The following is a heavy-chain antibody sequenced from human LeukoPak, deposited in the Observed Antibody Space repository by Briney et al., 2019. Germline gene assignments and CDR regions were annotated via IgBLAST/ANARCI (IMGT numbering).Heavy chain of an antibody. CDR2: IYYSGST. J-gene: IGHJ5*02. CDR3: ARRGYCSSTSCYEYWFDP. D-gene: IGHD2-2*01. V-gene: IGHV4-39*01. Sequence: PSETLSLTCTVSGGSISSSSYYWGWIRQPPGKGLEWIGIIYYSGSTYYNPSLKSRLTISVDTSKNQFSLKLSSVTATDTAVYYCARRGYCSSTSCYEYWFDPWGQGTLVTVSS. CDR1: GGSISSSSYY.